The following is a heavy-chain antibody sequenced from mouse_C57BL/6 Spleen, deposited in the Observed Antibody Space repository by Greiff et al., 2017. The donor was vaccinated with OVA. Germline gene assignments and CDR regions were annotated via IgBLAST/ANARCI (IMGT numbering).Heavy chain of an antibody. CDR1: GFTFSSYG. Sequence: EVLLVESGGDLVKPGGSLKLSCAASGFTFSSYGMSWVRQTPDKRLEWVATISSGGSYTYYQDSVKGRFTISRDNAKNTLYLQMSSLKSEDTAMYYCARHDGSSSDYWGQGTTLTVSS. V-gene: IGHV5-6*01. CDR3: ARHDGSSSDY. CDR2: ISSGGSYT. J-gene: IGHJ2*01. D-gene: IGHD1-1*01.